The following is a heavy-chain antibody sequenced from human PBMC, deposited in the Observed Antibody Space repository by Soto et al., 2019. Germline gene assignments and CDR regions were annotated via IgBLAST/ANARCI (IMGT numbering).Heavy chain of an antibody. CDR2: INIVGGAT. CDR1: GFTFSNYA. CDR3: TKNYYFDS. Sequence: EVQLLESGGGLVQPGGSLRLSCVASGFTFSNYAMSWVRQAPAKAPEWVSSINIVGGATNYADSVRGRFAISRDDSTNTVFLQMNSLRADDTAVYYCTKNYYFDSWGQGTLVTVSS. V-gene: IGHV3-23*01. J-gene: IGHJ4*02.